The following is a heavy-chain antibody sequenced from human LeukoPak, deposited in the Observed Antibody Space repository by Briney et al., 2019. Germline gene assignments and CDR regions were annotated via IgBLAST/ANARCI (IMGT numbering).Heavy chain of an antibody. D-gene: IGHD6-6*01. Sequence: SVKVSCKASGGTFSSYAISWVRQAPGQGLEWMGGIIPIFGTANYAQKFQGRATITADESTSTAYMELSSLRSEDTAVYYCASRIAARSVASDIWGQGTMVTVSS. V-gene: IGHV1-69*13. CDR3: ASRIAARSVASDI. CDR2: IIPIFGTA. J-gene: IGHJ3*02. CDR1: GGTFSSYA.